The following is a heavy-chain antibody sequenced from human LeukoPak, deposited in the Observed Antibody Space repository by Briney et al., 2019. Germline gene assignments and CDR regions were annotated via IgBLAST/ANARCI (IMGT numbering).Heavy chain of an antibody. CDR3: ARGPEEVYYYYYMDV. J-gene: IGHJ6*03. V-gene: IGHV3-48*04. CDR2: ISSSSSTI. Sequence: PGGSLRLSCAASGFTLSSYSMNWVGQAPGKGLEWFSYISSSSSTIYYADSAKGRFTISRDNAKNSLYLQMNSLRAEDTAVYYCARGPEEVYYYYYMDVWGKGTTVSVSS. CDR1: GFTLSSYS.